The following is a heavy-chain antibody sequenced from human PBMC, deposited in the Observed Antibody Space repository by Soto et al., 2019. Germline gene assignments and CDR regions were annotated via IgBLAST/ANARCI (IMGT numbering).Heavy chain of an antibody. CDR1: GGSISSYY. CDR2: IYYSGST. CDR3: ASSDYGSGSDFYYYFGMDV. D-gene: IGHD3-10*01. J-gene: IGHJ6*02. Sequence: SETLSLTCTVSGGSISSYYWSWIRQPPGKGLEWIGYIYYSGSTNYNPSLKSRVTISVDTSKNQLSLKLSSVTAADTAVYYCASSDYGSGSDFYYYFGMDVWGQGTTVTVSS. V-gene: IGHV4-59*01.